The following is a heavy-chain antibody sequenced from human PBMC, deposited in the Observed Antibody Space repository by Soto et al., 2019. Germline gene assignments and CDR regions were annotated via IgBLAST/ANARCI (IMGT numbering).Heavy chain of an antibody. CDR1: GYAFTSYD. Sequence: QVQLVQSGAEVKRPGASVNVSCKASGYAFTSYDINWVRQATGQGLEWMGWMNPNSGNTGYAQKFQGRVTLTSNTSISTAYMELSSLRSEDTAVYYCARESVGWFDPWGQGTLVTVSS. CDR3: ARESVGWFDP. CDR2: MNPNSGNT. V-gene: IGHV1-8*01. J-gene: IGHJ5*02. D-gene: IGHD1-26*01.